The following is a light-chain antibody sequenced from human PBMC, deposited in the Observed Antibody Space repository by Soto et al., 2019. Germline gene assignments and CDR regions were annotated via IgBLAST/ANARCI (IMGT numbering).Light chain of an antibody. CDR1: HSVSSQ. J-gene: IGKJ2*01. V-gene: IGKV3-11*01. CDR3: HQRSNWPRT. CDR2: DAS. Sequence: EIVLTQSPATLSLSPGERATLSCRASHSVSSQLGWYQQKPGQAPRLLIYDASNTATGIPARFSGSGSGTDFTPTISSLEPEDFGVYYCHQRSNWPRTFGQGTKLEIK.